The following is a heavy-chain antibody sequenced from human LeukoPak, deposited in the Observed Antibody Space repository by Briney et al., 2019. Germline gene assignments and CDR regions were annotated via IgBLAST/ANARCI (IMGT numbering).Heavy chain of an antibody. J-gene: IGHJ6*03. CDR2: IYYSGST. CDR1: GGSISSSSYY. CDR3: ARDPDSPGYGSGTSYYYYYMDV. D-gene: IGHD3-10*01. Sequence: NPSETLSLTCTVSGGSISSSSYYWGWIRQPPGKGLEWIGSIYYSGSTYYNPSLKSRVTISVDTSKNQFSLKLSSVTAADTAVYYCARDPDSPGYGSGTSYYYYYMDVWGKGTTVTVSS. V-gene: IGHV4-39*07.